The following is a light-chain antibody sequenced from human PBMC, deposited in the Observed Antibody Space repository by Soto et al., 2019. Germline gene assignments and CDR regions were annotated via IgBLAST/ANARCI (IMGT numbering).Light chain of an antibody. V-gene: IGLV1-40*01. CDR3: QSYDSSPVV. CDR1: SSNIGAGYD. CDR2: GNS. Sequence: QSVLTQPPSVSGAPGQRVTISCTGSSSNIGAGYDVHWYQQLPGTAPKLLIYGNSNRPSGVPDRFSGSKSGTSASLAITGLQAEDEADYYCQSYDSSPVVFGGGTKVNVL. J-gene: IGLJ2*01.